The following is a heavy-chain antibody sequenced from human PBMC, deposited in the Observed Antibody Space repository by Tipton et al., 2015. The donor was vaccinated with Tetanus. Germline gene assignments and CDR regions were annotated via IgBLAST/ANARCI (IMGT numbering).Heavy chain of an antibody. CDR3: ARDRGDYSYYGMDV. CDR2: IDPNSGGT. V-gene: IGHV1-2*02. J-gene: IGHJ6*02. Sequence: QLVQSGAEVKKPGASVKVSCKASGYTFTGYYIYWVRQAPGQGLEWMGWIDPNSGGTNYAQKFQGRVTMTRDTSISTAYMELGSLRSGDTAVYYCARDRGDYSYYGMDVWGPGATVTVS. CDR1: GYTFTGYY. D-gene: IGHD3-22*01.